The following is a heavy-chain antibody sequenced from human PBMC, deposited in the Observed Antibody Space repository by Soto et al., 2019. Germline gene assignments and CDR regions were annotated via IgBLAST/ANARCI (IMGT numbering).Heavy chain of an antibody. CDR2: IDHDGPT. CDR3: VRDSHGDY. Sequence: EVQRVESGGGLVQPGGSLRLSCAGSGFTFSHYWMHWVRQAPGKGLEWVSRIDHDGPTDYADSVRGRFTISRDNAENTLYLQMNNLRPEDTAVYYCVRDSHGDYWGQGTLVTGS. J-gene: IGHJ4*02. CDR1: GFTFSHYW. V-gene: IGHV3-74*01.